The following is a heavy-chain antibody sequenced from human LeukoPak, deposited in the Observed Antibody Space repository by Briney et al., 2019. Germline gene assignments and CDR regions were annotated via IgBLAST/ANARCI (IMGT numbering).Heavy chain of an antibody. Sequence: SETLSLTCTVSGGSISSSSYYWGWIRQPPGKGLEWIGSIYYSGSTYYNPSLKSRVTISVDTSKNQFSLKLSSVTAADTAVYYCARLNDYGDYDNAFDVWGQGTMVTVSS. CDR2: IYYSGST. CDR3: ARLNDYGDYDNAFDV. V-gene: IGHV4-39*01. CDR1: GGSISSSSYY. D-gene: IGHD4-17*01. J-gene: IGHJ3*01.